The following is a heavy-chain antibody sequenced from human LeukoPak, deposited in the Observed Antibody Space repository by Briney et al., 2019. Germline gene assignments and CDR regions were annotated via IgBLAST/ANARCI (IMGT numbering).Heavy chain of an antibody. CDR3: ARAPRLRSSGYYDHGAFDI. J-gene: IGHJ3*02. V-gene: IGHV4-59*12. D-gene: IGHD3-22*01. CDR1: GGSISSYY. Sequence: SETLSLTCTVSGGSISSYYWSWIRQPPGKGLEWIGYIYYSGSTYYNPSLKSRVTISVDTSKNQFSLKLSSVTAADTAVYYCARAPRLRSSGYYDHGAFDIWGQGTMVTVSS. CDR2: IYYSGST.